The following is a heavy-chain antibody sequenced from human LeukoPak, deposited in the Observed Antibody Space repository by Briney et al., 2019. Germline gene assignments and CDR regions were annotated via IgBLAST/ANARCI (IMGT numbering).Heavy chain of an antibody. Sequence: PGRSLRLSCMGSGFTFGDYALTWFRQAPGKGLDCVGFIRSKTYSRTTEYAASVEGRFTISRDDSKSIAYLQMNSLKIEDTAVYYCTTLQLERGSYDYTMDVWGQGTAVTVSS. J-gene: IGHJ6*02. D-gene: IGHD3-16*01. CDR2: IRSKTYSRTT. CDR3: TTLQLERGSYDYTMDV. V-gene: IGHV3-49*03. CDR1: GFTFGDYA.